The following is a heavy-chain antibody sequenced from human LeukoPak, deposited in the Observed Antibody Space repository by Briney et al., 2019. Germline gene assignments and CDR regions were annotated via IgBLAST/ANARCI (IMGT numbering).Heavy chain of an antibody. D-gene: IGHD3-22*01. CDR2: IYYSGST. CDR3: ASQLNTYYYDSSGYPFDY. J-gene: IGHJ4*02. Sequence: TSSETLSLTCTVSGGSISSSSYYWGWIRQPPGKGLEWIGSIYYSGSTYYNPSLKSRVTISVDTSKNQFSLKLSSVTAADTAVYYCASQLNTYYYDSSGYPFDYWGQGTLVTVSS. V-gene: IGHV4-39*01. CDR1: GGSISSSSYY.